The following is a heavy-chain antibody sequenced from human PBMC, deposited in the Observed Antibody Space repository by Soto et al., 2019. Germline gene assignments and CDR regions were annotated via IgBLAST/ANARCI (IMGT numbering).Heavy chain of an antibody. J-gene: IGHJ6*02. D-gene: IGHD3-10*01. CDR3: AREFPITLVRGVMDV. Sequence: ASVKVSWKASGDTFTSYAMHWVRQAPGQRLEWMGWINAGNGNTKYSQKFQGRVTITRDTSASTAYMELSSLRSEDTAVYYCAREFPITLVRGVMDVWGQGTTVTVSS. CDR1: GDTFTSYA. V-gene: IGHV1-3*01. CDR2: INAGNGNT.